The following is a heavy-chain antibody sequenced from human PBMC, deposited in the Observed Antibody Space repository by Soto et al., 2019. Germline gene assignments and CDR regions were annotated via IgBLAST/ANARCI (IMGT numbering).Heavy chain of an antibody. CDR3: ARDLNSGARGYYYYGMDV. CDR2: ISSSSSYI. CDR1: GFTFSSYS. V-gene: IGHV3-21*01. Sequence: ESGGGLVKPGGSLRLSCAASGFTFSSYSMNWVRQAPGKGLEWVSSISSSSSYIYYADSVKGRFTISRDNAKNSLYLQMNSLRAEDTAVYYCARDLNSGARGYYYYGMDVWGQGTTVTVSS. D-gene: IGHD7-27*01. J-gene: IGHJ6*02.